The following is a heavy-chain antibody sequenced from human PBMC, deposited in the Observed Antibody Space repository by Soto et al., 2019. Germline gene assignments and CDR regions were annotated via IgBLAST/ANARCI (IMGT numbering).Heavy chain of an antibody. CDR1: GFTFSSYA. Sequence: EVQLLESGGGLVQPGGSLRLSCAASGFTFSSYAMSWVRQAPGKGLEWVSAISGSGGSTYYADSVKGRFTISRDNSKNTLYLQMNSLRAEDTAVYYCAKGGYCSGGSCYSSLISLVDYWSQGTLVTVSS. CDR2: ISGSGGST. CDR3: AKGGYCSGGSCYSSLISLVDY. V-gene: IGHV3-23*01. D-gene: IGHD2-15*01. J-gene: IGHJ4*02.